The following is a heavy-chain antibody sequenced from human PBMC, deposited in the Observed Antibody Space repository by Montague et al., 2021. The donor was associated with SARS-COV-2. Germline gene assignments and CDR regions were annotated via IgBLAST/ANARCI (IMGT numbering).Heavy chain of an antibody. Sequence: SLRLSCAASGFTFSSYAMHWVRQAPGKGLEWVAVISYDGSNKYYVDSVKGRFTISRDNSKNTLYLQMNSLRAEDTAVYYCARKDYYYGMDVWGQGTTVTVSS. V-gene: IGHV3-30*04. CDR3: ARKDYYYGMDV. J-gene: IGHJ6*02. CDR2: ISYDGSNK. CDR1: GFTFSSYA.